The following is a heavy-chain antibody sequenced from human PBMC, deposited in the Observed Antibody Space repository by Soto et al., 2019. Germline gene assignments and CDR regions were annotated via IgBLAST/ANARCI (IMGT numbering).Heavy chain of an antibody. V-gene: IGHV4-39*01. D-gene: IGHD5-12*01. CDR1: GGSISSSSYY. J-gene: IGHJ4*02. Sequence: QLQLQESGPGLVKPSETLSLTCIVSGGSISSSSYYWGWIRQPPGKGLEWIGSIYYSGSTCYNPSLKSRVTISVDTSKNQFSLKLSSVTAADTAVYYCARRDSGYGLVRFDYWGQGTLVTVSS. CDR2: IYYSGST. CDR3: ARRDSGYGLVRFDY.